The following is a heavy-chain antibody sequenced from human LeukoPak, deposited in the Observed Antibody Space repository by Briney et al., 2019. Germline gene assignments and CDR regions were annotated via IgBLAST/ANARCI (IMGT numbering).Heavy chain of an antibody. CDR3: ARYVDYYDSSGIPEGFDP. J-gene: IGHJ5*02. CDR2: ISYSGST. Sequence: SETLSLTCTVSGGSISSYYWSWIQQPPGKGLEWIGYISYSGSTNYNPSLKSRVTISVDTSKNQFSLKLSSVTAADTAVYYCARYVDYYDSSGIPEGFDPWGQGTLVTVSS. V-gene: IGHV4-59*01. CDR1: GGSISSYY. D-gene: IGHD3-22*01.